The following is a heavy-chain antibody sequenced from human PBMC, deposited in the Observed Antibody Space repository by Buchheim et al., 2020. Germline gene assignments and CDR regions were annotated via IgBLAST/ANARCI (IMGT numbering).Heavy chain of an antibody. D-gene: IGHD3-22*01. J-gene: IGHJ4*02. CDR1: GGSFSGYY. CDR2: INHSGST. V-gene: IGHV4-34*01. Sequence: QVQLQQWGAGLLKPSETLSLTCAVYGGSFSGYYWSWIRQPPGKGLEWIGEINHSGSTNYNPSLKSRVTISVDTSKNQFSLKLSSVTAADTAVYYCASTTAGDDSSGYYHLAFDYWGQGTL. CDR3: ASTTAGDDSSGYYHLAFDY.